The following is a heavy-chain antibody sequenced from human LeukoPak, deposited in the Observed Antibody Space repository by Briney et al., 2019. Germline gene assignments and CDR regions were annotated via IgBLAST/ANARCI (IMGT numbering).Heavy chain of an antibody. D-gene: IGHD3-10*01. CDR3: AKDRLRTLASYYLFDY. Sequence: GGSLRLSCAASGFTFSIYAMSWVREAPGEGLEWVSAISGSGGSTYYADSVKGRFTISRDNSKTTLYLQMNSLRAEDTAVYYCAKDRLRTLASYYLFDYWGQGTLVTVSS. CDR1: GFTFSIYA. V-gene: IGHV3-23*01. J-gene: IGHJ4*02. CDR2: ISGSGGST.